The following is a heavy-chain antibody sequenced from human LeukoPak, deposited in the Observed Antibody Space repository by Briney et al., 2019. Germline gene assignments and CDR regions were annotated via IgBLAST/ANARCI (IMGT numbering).Heavy chain of an antibody. D-gene: IGHD6-13*01. Sequence: PSETLSLTCTVSGGSISSGSYYWSWIRQPAGTGLEWIGRIYTSGSTNYNPSLKSRVTISVDTSKNQFSLKLSSVTAADTAVYYCARMYSSSWYYMDVWGKGTTVTISS. CDR2: IYTSGST. CDR3: ARMYSSSWYYMDV. V-gene: IGHV4-61*02. CDR1: GGSISSGSYY. J-gene: IGHJ6*03.